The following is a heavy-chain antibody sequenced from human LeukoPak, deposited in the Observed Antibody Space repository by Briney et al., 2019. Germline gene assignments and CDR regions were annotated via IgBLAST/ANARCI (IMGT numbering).Heavy chain of an antibody. Sequence: QSGGSLRLSCAASGFTFNNYAMSWVRQAPGKGLVWVSRIKTDGSTTSYADSVKGRFTISRDNAKNMAYLQMNSLRAEDTAVYYCVRGYNSGNDYWGQGTLVTVSS. CDR2: IKTDGSTT. CDR3: VRGYNSGNDY. CDR1: GFTFNNYA. J-gene: IGHJ4*02. V-gene: IGHV3-74*01. D-gene: IGHD6-19*01.